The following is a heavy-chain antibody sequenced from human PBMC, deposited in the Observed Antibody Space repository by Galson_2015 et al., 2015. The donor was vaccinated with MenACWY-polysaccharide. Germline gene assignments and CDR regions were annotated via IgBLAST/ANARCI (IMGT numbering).Heavy chain of an antibody. Sequence: SLRICGAASGFTFGSYSMNWVHQAPGKGLEWVSSISSSSSYIYYADSVKGRFTISRDNAKNSLYLQMNSLRAEDTAVYYCARAHEAGRLLDYWGQGTLVTVSS. CDR2: ISSSSSYI. CDR3: ARAHEAGRLLDY. V-gene: IGHV3-21*01. CDR1: GFTFGSYS. D-gene: IGHD2-15*01. J-gene: IGHJ4*02.